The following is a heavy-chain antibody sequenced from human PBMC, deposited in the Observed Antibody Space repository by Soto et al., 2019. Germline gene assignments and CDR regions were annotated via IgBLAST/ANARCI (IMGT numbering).Heavy chain of an antibody. Sequence: SETLSLTCTVSGGSISSYYWSWLRQPPGKGLEWIGYIYYSGSTNYNPSLKSRVTISVDTSKNKFSLKLSSVTAADTAVYYCARRIKYCSGGSCYYPFDYWGQGTLVTVSS. CDR2: IYYSGST. V-gene: IGHV4-59*08. D-gene: IGHD2-15*01. CDR1: GGSISSYY. CDR3: ARRIKYCSGGSCYYPFDY. J-gene: IGHJ4*02.